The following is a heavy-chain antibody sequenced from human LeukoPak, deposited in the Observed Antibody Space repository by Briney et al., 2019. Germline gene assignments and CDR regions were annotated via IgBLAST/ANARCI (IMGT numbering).Heavy chain of an antibody. CDR2: INPNSGGT. CDR1: GCTFTGYY. D-gene: IGHD6-19*01. V-gene: IGHV1-2*02. J-gene: IGHJ5*02. Sequence: ASVKVSCKASGCTFTGYYMHWVRQAPGQGLEWMGWINPNSGGTNYAQKFQGRVTMTRDTSISTAYMELSRLRSDDTAVYYCARGGSYGVAVGGLYNWFDPWGQGTLVTVSS. CDR3: ARGGSYGVAVGGLYNWFDP.